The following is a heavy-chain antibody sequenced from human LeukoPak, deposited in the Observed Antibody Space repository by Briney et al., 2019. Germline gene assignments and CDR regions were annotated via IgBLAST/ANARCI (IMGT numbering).Heavy chain of an antibody. CDR1: GYTFTSYD. V-gene: IGHV1-8*01. D-gene: IGHD5-18*01. CDR2: MNPNSGNT. J-gene: IGHJ6*03. Sequence: GASAKVSCKASGYTFTSYDINWVRQATGQGLEWMGWMNPNSGNTGYAQKFQGRVTMTRNTSISTAYMELSSLRSEDTAVYYCAGYAGYSYGDYYYMDVWGKGTTVTVSS. CDR3: AGYAGYSYGDYYYMDV.